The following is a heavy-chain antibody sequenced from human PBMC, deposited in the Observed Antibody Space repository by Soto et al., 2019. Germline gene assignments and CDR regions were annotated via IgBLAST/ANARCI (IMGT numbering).Heavy chain of an antibody. CDR1: GGTFSSYA. D-gene: IGHD3-10*01. CDR2: IIPIFGTA. Sequence: ASVKVSCKASGGTFSSYAISWVRQAPGQGLEWMGGIIPIFGTANYAQKFQGRVTITADESTSTAYMELSSLRSEDTAVYYCARDLYYGSGSPHAPYYYYGMDVWGQGTTVTVSS. CDR3: ARDLYYGSGSPHAPYYYYGMDV. V-gene: IGHV1-69*13. J-gene: IGHJ6*02.